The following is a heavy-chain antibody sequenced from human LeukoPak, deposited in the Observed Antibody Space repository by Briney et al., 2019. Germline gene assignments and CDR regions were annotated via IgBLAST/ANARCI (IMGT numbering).Heavy chain of an antibody. CDR1: GGSISSYY. V-gene: IGHV4-59*08. Sequence: SETLSLTCTVSGGSISSYYWSWIRQPPGKGLEWIGYIYYSGSTNYNPSLKSRVTISVDTSKNQFSLKLSSVTAADTAVYYCATSEGSGSYFHTHGPHYYYYGMDVWGQGTTVTVSS. D-gene: IGHD3-10*01. J-gene: IGHJ6*02. CDR2: IYYSGST. CDR3: ATSEGSGSYFHTHGPHYYYYGMDV.